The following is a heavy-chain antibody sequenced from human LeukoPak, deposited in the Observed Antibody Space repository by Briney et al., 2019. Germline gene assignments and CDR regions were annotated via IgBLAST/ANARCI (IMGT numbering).Heavy chain of an antibody. CDR2: ISSTGTT. V-gene: IGHV4-4*07. D-gene: IGHD1-26*01. J-gene: IGHJ5*02. CDR1: GDSISGKY. CDR3: ARLDILVPRAVEWFDP. Sequence: PETLSLTCTVSGDSISGKYWSWIRRPAGRGLEWLGRISSTGTTDYSPSLKGRATMSLDTSKNQFSLSLTSVTAADTAVYYCARLDILVPRAVEWFDPWGQGTLVIVSS.